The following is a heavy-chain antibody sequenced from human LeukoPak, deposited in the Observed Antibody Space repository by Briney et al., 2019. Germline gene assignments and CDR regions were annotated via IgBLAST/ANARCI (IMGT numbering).Heavy chain of an antibody. V-gene: IGHV1-8*01. CDR3: ARNPVLRFLEWLSPYYYYYYMDV. D-gene: IGHD3-3*01. CDR1: GYTFTSYD. Sequence: ASVKVSCKAAGYTFTSYDINWVRQATAQGLEWTGCMNPNSGNTGFEQKCHGRFAMTRNTSISTAYMELSSLRSEETAVYCCARNPVLRFLEWLSPYYYYYYMDVWGKGTTVTVSS. J-gene: IGHJ6*03. CDR2: MNPNSGNT.